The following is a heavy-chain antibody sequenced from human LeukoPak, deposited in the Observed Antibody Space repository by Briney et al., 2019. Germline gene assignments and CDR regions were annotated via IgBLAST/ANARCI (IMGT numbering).Heavy chain of an antibody. D-gene: IGHD2-15*01. CDR2: MNPNSGNT. V-gene: IGHV1-8*01. J-gene: IGHJ5*02. CDR1: GYTFTSYD. CDR3: ARRHPDCSGGSCYWFDP. Sequence: ASVKVSCKASGYTFTSYDINWVRQATGQGLEWMGWMNPNSGNTGYAQKFQGRVTMTRNTSISTAYMELSSLRSEDTAVYYCARRHPDCSGGSCYWFDPWGQGTLVTASS.